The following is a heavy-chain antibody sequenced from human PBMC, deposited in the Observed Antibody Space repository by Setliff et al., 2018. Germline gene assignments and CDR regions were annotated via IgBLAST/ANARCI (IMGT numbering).Heavy chain of an antibody. V-gene: IGHV1-46*01. CDR1: GYTFINFH. CDR2: VNPSGGHP. CDR3: ARRVSYDSFDD. J-gene: IGHJ4*02. Sequence: GASVKVSCKSSGYTFINFHLHWVRLAPGQGLQWMGMVNPSGGHPVYAQKFQGRVTMTSDTSTNTVYMDLSSLTSEDTAVYFCARRVSYDSFDDWGQGALVTVSS. D-gene: IGHD3-22*01.